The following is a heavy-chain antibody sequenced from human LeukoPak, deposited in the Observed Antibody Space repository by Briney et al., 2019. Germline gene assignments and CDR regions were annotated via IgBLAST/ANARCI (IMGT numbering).Heavy chain of an antibody. D-gene: IGHD2-2*01. CDR3: ARDAIVVVPAAMWYYYYYMDV. CDR2: ISSNSSYI. J-gene: IGHJ6*03. CDR1: GFTFSSYS. V-gene: IGHV3-21*01. Sequence: GGSLRLSCAASGFTFSSYSMNWVRQALGKGLEWVSSISSNSSYIYYADSVKGRFTISRDNAKNSLYLQMNSLRAEDTAVYYCARDAIVVVPAAMWYYYYYMDVWGKGTTVTVSS.